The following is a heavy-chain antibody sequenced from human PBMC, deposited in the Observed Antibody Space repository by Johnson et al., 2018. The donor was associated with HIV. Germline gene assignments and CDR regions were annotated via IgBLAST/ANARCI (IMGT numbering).Heavy chain of an antibody. CDR1: GFTFSSYA. CDR3: ATGDGRGAFDI. J-gene: IGHJ3*02. Sequence: QVQLVESGGGLVKPGGSLRLSCAASGFTFSSYAMHWVRQAPGKGLEWVAVISYDGSNKYYADSVKGRFTISRDNSKNTLYLQMNSLRAEDTAVYYCATGDGRGAFDIWGQGTMVTVSS. D-gene: IGHD7-27*01. CDR2: ISYDGSNK. V-gene: IGHV3-30-3*01.